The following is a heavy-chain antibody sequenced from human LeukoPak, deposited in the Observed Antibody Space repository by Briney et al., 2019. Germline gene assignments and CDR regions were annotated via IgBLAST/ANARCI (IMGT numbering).Heavy chain of an antibody. J-gene: IGHJ4*02. V-gene: IGHV4-59*08. Sequence: SETLSLTCTVSGGSFTSYYWTWFRQPPGKGLEWIGYIYYSGSTNYNPSLKSRVTISVDTSKNQFSLKLSSVTAADTAVYYCARQGRGYGGNSDYWGQGTLVTVSS. CDR3: ARQGRGYGGNSDY. D-gene: IGHD4-23*01. CDR2: IYYSGST. CDR1: GGSFTSYY.